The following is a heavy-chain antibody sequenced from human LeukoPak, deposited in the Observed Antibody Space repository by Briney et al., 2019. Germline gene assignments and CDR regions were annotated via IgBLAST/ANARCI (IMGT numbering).Heavy chain of an antibody. CDR1: GGSISSSSYY. Sequence: SETLSLTCTVSGGSISSSSYYWGWIRQPPGKGLEWIGSIYYSGSTYYNPSLKSRVSISVDTSKNQFSLKLSSVTAADTAVYYCARHGLSYDYVWGSYRHRHFDYWGQGTLVTVSS. CDR2: IYYSGST. CDR3: ARHGLSYDYVWGSYRHRHFDY. J-gene: IGHJ4*02. D-gene: IGHD3-16*02. V-gene: IGHV4-39*01.